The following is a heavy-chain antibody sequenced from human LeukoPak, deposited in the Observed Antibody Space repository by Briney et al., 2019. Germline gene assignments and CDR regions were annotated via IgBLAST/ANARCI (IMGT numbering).Heavy chain of an antibody. CDR2: IRSKAYGGTT. Sequence: GSLRLSCAASGFTVSSNYMSWVRQAPGKGLEWVGFIRSKAYGGTTEYAASVKGRFTISRDDSKSIAYLQMNSLKTEDTAVYYCTSHVDTGMVTGVSWGQGTLVTVSS. CDR3: TSHVDTGMVTGVS. CDR1: GFTVSSNY. V-gene: IGHV3-49*04. J-gene: IGHJ1*01. D-gene: IGHD5-18*01.